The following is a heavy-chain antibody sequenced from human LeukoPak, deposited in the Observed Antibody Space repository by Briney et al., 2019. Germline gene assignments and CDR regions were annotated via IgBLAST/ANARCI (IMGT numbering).Heavy chain of an antibody. Sequence: GESLKISCKGSGYSFPNYWIGWVRQMPGKGLEWMWIIYPGDSHTRYSPSFQDQVTISVDKSISTAYLQWSSLKASDTAMYYCARGPYAYTSSATLGSYNWFDPWGQGSLVTVSS. CDR1: GYSFPNYW. CDR3: ARGPYAYTSSATLGSYNWFDP. V-gene: IGHV5-51*01. D-gene: IGHD2-2*02. CDR2: IYPGDSHT. J-gene: IGHJ5*02.